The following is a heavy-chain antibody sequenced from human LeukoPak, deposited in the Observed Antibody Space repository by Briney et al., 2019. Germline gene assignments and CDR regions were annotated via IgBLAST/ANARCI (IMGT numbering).Heavy chain of an antibody. V-gene: IGHV4-34*01. J-gene: IGHJ5*02. CDR2: INHSGST. D-gene: IGHD2/OR15-2a*01. CDR1: GGSFSGYY. CDR3: ASFYPCLWFDH. Sequence: SETLSLTCAVYGGSFSGYYWSWLRQPPGKGLEWIGEINHSGSTNYNPSLKSRVTISVDTSKNQFSLKLSSVTAADTAVYYCASFYPCLWFDHWGQGTLVTVSS.